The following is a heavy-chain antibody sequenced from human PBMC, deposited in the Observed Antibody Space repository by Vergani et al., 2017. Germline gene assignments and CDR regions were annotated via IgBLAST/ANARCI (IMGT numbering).Heavy chain of an antibody. CDR2: VYPSVTT. CDR1: GVSLQSGSFY. CDR3: ARGETRTDWFDP. J-gene: IGHJ5*02. D-gene: IGHD3/OR15-3a*01. V-gene: IGHV4-61*02. Sequence: QVQLHESGPGLVKPSETLSLICSVSGVSLQSGSFYWTWIRQTAGRRQEWMGRVYPSVTTNYNPSLNGRVTIFVDKSKNILSPRMDSETAADTAVYYCARGETRTDWFDPWGQGTLVTVSS.